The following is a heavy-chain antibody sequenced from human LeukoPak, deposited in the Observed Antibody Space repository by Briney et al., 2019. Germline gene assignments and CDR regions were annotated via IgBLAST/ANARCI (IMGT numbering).Heavy chain of an antibody. D-gene: IGHD3-10*01. V-gene: IGHV4-61*02. Sequence: PSETLPLTCTVSGGSISSGSYYWSWIRQPAGKGLEWIGRIYTSGSTNYNPSLKSRVTISVDKSKNQFSLKLSSVTAADTAVYYCARDRFGERGWFDPWGQGTLVTVSS. CDR2: IYTSGST. CDR3: ARDRFGERGWFDP. J-gene: IGHJ5*02. CDR1: GGSISSGSYY.